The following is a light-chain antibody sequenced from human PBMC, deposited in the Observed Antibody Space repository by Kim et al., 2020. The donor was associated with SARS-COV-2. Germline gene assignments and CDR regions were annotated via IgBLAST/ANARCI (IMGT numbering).Light chain of an antibody. CDR3: QQRSNWPMYT. CDR2: DAS. V-gene: IGKV3-11*01. Sequence: LYPGERATISCRASQSVSSYLAWYQQKPGQAPRLIIYDASNRATGIPARFSGSGSGTDFTITISSLEPEDFAVYYCQQRSNWPMYTFGQGTKLEI. J-gene: IGKJ2*01. CDR1: QSVSSY.